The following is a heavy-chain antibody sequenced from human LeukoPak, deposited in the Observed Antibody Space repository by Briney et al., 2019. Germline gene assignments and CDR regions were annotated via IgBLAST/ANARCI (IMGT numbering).Heavy chain of an antibody. CDR3: ARRQYSGVDYYYYGMDV. D-gene: IGHD1-26*01. Sequence: GGSLRLSCAASGLVFSSFAMNWVRQAPGKGLEWVSGISSSGGSSYYGDSVKGRFTISRDNAKNTLYLQMNSLRAEDTAVYYCARRQYSGVDYYYYGMDVWGQGTTVTVSS. V-gene: IGHV3-23*01. CDR1: GLVFSSFA. J-gene: IGHJ6*02. CDR2: ISSSGGSS.